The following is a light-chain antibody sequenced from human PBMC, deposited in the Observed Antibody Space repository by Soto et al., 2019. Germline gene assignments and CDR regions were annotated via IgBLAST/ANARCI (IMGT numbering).Light chain of an antibody. CDR3: QQYHGFW. CDR2: DAS. V-gene: IGKV1-5*01. CDR1: QSISSW. J-gene: IGKJ1*01. Sequence: DIQMTQSPSTLSASVGDRVTITCRASQSISSWLAWYQQKPGKAPKLLIYDASSLESGVPSRFSGSGSGTEFTLTISSLQPDDFATYYCQQYHGFWFGQGTKVDIK.